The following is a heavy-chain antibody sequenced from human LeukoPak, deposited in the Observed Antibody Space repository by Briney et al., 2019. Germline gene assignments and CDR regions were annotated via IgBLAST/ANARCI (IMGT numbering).Heavy chain of an antibody. CDR1: GFTFSSYG. D-gene: IGHD6-19*01. Sequence: PGECLRLSCAASGFTFSSYGMHWVRQAPGKGLEWVTVIWYNGSNKYYVDSVKGRVTISRDNSKNTLYLQMNSLRAEDTAVYYCARDLTAIAVAGPLYWGQGTLVTVSS. V-gene: IGHV3-33*01. CDR3: ARDLTAIAVAGPLY. J-gene: IGHJ4*02. CDR2: IWYNGSNK.